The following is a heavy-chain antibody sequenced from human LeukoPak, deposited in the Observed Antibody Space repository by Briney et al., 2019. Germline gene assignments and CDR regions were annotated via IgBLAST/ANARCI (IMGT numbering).Heavy chain of an antibody. J-gene: IGHJ4*02. Sequence: ESLKISCSGSGYSFTSYWISRGRQMPGRDLEWMGIIYHGDSDTRYSPSFQGQVTISADKSISTAYLQWSSLKASDTAMYYCARIGENWYYFDDWGQGTLVTVSS. CDR2: IYHGDSDT. CDR1: GYSFTSYW. D-gene: IGHD1-1*01. CDR3: ARIGENWYYFDD. V-gene: IGHV5-51*01.